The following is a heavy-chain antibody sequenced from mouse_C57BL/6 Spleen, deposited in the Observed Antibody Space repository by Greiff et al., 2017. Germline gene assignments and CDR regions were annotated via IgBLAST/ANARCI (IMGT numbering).Heavy chain of an antibody. Sequence: VQLQQSGAELVKPGASVKISCKASGYAFSSYWMHWVKQRPGKGLEWIGQIYPGDGDINYNGKFKGKATLTADKSASTAYMQLSSLTSEDSAVYFCARDYGYFDYWGQGTTLTVSS. CDR3: ARDYGYFDY. CDR2: IYPGDGDI. CDR1: GYAFSSYW. V-gene: IGHV1-80*01. J-gene: IGHJ2*01. D-gene: IGHD1-1*01.